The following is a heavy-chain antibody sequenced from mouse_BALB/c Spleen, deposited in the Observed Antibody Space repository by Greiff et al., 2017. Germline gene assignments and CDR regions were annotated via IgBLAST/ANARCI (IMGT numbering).Heavy chain of an antibody. J-gene: IGHJ4*01. CDR3: ARGYYGNSGAMDY. Sequence: QVHVKQSGAELVRPGVSVKISCTGSGYTFTDYAMHWVKQSHAKSLEWIGVISTYYGDASYNQKFKGKATMTVDNSASTAYMELARLTSEDSAIYYCARGYYGNSGAMDYWGQGTSVTVSS. CDR2: ISTYYGDA. D-gene: IGHD2-1*01. V-gene: IGHV1S137*01. CDR1: GYTFTDYA.